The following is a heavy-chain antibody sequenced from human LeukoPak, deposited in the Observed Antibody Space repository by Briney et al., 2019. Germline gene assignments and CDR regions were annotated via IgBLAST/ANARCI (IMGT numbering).Heavy chain of an antibody. V-gene: IGHV3-23*01. J-gene: IGHJ4*02. CDR1: GFTLSSYG. CDR3: AKNPPYGSGSYYLIL. Sequence: GGSLRLSCAASGFTLSSYGMSWVRQAPGKGLEWVSAISSGAISTYYADSVKGRFTISRDNSKNTLYLQMNSLRAEDTAVYYCAKNPPYGSGSYYLILWGQGTLVTVSS. D-gene: IGHD3-10*01. CDR2: ISSGAIST.